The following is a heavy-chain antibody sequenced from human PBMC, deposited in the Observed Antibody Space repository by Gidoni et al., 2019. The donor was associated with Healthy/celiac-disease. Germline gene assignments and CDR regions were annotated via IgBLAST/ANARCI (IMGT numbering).Heavy chain of an antibody. D-gene: IGHD6-19*01. J-gene: IGHJ4*02. Sequence: QVQLQESGPGLVKPSQTLSLTCTVSGGSISSGDYSWSWIRQPPGKGLEWIGYIYYSGSTYYNPSLKSRVTISVDTSKNQFSLKLSSVTAADTAVYYCAREVVAGIYYFDYWGQGTLVTVSS. CDR2: IYYSGST. CDR3: AREVVAGIYYFDY. V-gene: IGHV4-30-4*01. CDR1: GGSISSGDYS.